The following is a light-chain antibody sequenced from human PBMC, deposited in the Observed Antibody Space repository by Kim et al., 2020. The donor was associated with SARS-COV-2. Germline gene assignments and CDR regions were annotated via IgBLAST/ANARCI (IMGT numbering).Light chain of an antibody. J-gene: IGLJ1*01. CDR3: QSYDSSLSGYV. CDR2: SSS. CDR1: CSNVEAGYD. Sequence: QRVTSSCTGLCSNVEAGYDVRRYHQVPATDRNPRIYSSSIRPSGVPDCFSGSKSGASGSLALTGLPTEDEADYYCQSYDSSLSGYVFGTGTKVSVL. V-gene: IGLV1-40*03.